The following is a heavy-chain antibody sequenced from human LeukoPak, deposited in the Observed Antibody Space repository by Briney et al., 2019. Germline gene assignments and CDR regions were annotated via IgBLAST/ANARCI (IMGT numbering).Heavy chain of an antibody. CDR1: GFSFRDYA. Sequence: GGSLRHSCAASGFSFRDYAMTWVRQAPGKGLEWVSTVSGGAEATYYADSVKGRFAISRDNSKSALYLQMNSLRAEDTAIYYCAKDTPLTAYTSGWSNNCFDYWGQGTLVTVSS. D-gene: IGHD6-19*01. CDR3: AKDTPLTAYTSGWSNNCFDY. J-gene: IGHJ4*02. CDR2: VSGGAEAT. V-gene: IGHV3-23*01.